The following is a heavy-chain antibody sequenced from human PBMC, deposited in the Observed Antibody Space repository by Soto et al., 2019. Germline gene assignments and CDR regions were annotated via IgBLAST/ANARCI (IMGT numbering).Heavy chain of an antibody. D-gene: IGHD1-26*01. CDR2: IVVGSGNT. J-gene: IGHJ4*02. Sequence: SVKVSCKASGFTFTSSAVQWVRQARGQRLEWIGWIVVGSGNTNYAQKSQERVTITRDMSTSTAYMELSSLRSEDTAVYYCAAVSGSYWYYDYWGQGTLVTVSS. CDR3: AAVSGSYWYYDY. V-gene: IGHV1-58*01. CDR1: GFTFTSSA.